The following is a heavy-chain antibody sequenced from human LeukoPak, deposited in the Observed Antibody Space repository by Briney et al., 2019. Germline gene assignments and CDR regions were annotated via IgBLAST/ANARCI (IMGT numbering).Heavy chain of an antibody. D-gene: IGHD3-3*01. CDR1: GFTFSSCA. Sequence: PGGSLRLSCAGSGFTFSSCAMSWVRQAPGKGLEWVAAISGSGGKTYYVDSVKGRFTISRDNSKNTLYLQMNSLRAEDTAVYYCAKAYYYDFWSGYSDDAFDIWGQGTMVTVSS. J-gene: IGHJ3*02. CDR3: AKAYYYDFWSGYSDDAFDI. V-gene: IGHV3-23*01. CDR2: ISGSGGKT.